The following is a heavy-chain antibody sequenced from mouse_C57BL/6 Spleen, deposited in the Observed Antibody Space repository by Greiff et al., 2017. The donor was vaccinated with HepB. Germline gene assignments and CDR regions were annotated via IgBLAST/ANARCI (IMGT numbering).Heavy chain of an antibody. J-gene: IGHJ2*01. CDR2: ISSGGSYT. CDR1: GFTFSSYG. Sequence: EVMLVESGGDLVKPGGSLKLSCAASGFTFSSYGMSWVRQTPDKRLEWVATISSGGSYTYYPDSVKGRCTISRDNAKNTLYLQMSSLKSEDTAMYYCARQGGNYPYYFDYWGQGTTLTVSS. V-gene: IGHV5-6*01. D-gene: IGHD2-1*01. CDR3: ARQGGNYPYYFDY.